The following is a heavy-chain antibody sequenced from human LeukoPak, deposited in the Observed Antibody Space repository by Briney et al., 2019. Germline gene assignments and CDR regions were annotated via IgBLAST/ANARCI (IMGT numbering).Heavy chain of an antibody. CDR2: ISSSGSTI. V-gene: IGHV3-48*03. D-gene: IGHD6-13*01. CDR1: GFTFSSYE. Sequence: GGSLRLSCAASGFTFSSYEMNWVRQAPGKGLEWVSYISSSGSTIYYADSVKSRFTISRDNAKNSLYLQMNSLRAEDTAVYYCARASSWSAFDIWGQGTMVTVSS. CDR3: ARASSWSAFDI. J-gene: IGHJ3*02.